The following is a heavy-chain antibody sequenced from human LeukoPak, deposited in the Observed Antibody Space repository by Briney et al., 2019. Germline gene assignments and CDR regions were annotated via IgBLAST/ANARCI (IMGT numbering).Heavy chain of an antibody. CDR3: ARVLRVGSSSGNFQH. CDR2: INPNSGGT. Sequence: GASVKVSCKASGYTFTGYYMHWVRQAPGQGLEWMGWINPNSGGTNYAQKFQGRVTMTRDTSISTAYMELSRLRSDDTAVYYCARVLRVGSSSGNFQHWGQGTLVTVSS. V-gene: IGHV1-2*02. CDR1: GYTFTGYY. J-gene: IGHJ1*01. D-gene: IGHD6-6*01.